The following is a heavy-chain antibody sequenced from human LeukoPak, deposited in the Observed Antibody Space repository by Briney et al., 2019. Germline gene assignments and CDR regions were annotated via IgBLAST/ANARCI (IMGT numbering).Heavy chain of an antibody. CDR1: GFTFNSYS. CDR3: ARAPVLGGYSYGYLVDAFDI. J-gene: IGHJ3*02. D-gene: IGHD5-18*01. CDR2: ISSSSSYI. Sequence: PGGSVRLSCAASGFTFNSYSMNWLRQGPGKGLKWVFSISSSSSYIYYADSVKGRFTISRDNAKNSLYLQRSSLRAEDTAVYYCARAPVLGGYSYGYLVDAFDIWGQGTMVTVSS. V-gene: IGHV3-21*01.